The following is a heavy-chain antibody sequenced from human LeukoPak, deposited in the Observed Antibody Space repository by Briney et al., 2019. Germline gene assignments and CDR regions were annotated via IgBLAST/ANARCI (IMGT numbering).Heavy chain of an antibody. CDR2: IDTDRSTT. Sequence: PGGSLRLSCAASGFTFSRYWMHWFRQASGKGLVWGSRIDTDRSTTTYADSVRGRFTISRDNAKNTLYLQMNSLRAEDTAVYFCARDYSDSSLYYPDNWFDPWGQGTLVTVSS. V-gene: IGHV3-74*03. CDR3: ARDYSDSSLYYPDNWFDP. D-gene: IGHD3-22*01. CDR1: GFTFSRYW. J-gene: IGHJ5*02.